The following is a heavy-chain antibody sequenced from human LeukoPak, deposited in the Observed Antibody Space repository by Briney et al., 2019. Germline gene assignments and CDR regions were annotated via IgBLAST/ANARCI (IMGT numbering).Heavy chain of an antibody. V-gene: IGHV4-39*01. CDR1: GGSFSGYY. D-gene: IGHD3-16*01. CDR2: IYYSGST. Sequence: PSETLSLTCAVYGGSFSGYYWGWIRQPPGKGLEWIGSIYYSGSTYYNPSLKSRVTISVDTSKNQFSLKLSSVTAADTAVYYCARRGLGNYYYYMDVWGKGTTVTVSS. J-gene: IGHJ6*03. CDR3: ARRGLGNYYYYMDV.